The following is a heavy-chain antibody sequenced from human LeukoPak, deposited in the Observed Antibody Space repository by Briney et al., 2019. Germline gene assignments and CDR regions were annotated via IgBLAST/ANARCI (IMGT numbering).Heavy chain of an antibody. J-gene: IGHJ4*02. CDR2: ISGSGGST. V-gene: IGHV3-23*01. CDR3: AKVDNWTDGRGDY. CDR1: GFTFSSYA. D-gene: IGHD1-20*01. Sequence: GGSLRLSCAASGFTFSSYAMSWVRQAPGKGLEWVSAISGSGGSTYYSDSVKGRFAISRDNSKNTLYLPMNSLRAEDKAVYYCAKVDNWTDGRGDYWGQGTLVTVSS.